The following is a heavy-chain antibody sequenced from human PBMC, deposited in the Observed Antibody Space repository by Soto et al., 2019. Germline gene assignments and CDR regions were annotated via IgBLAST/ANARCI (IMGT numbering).Heavy chain of an antibody. D-gene: IGHD4-17*01. CDR3: ARGRSYGDYYDY. V-gene: IGHV4-59*08. Sequence: SETLSLTCTVSGGSISSYYWSWIRQPPGKGLEWIGYIYYSGSTNYNPSLKSRVTISVDTSKNQFSLKLSSVTAADTAVYYCARGRSYGDYYDYWGQGTQVTVSS. J-gene: IGHJ4*02. CDR1: GGSISSYY. CDR2: IYYSGST.